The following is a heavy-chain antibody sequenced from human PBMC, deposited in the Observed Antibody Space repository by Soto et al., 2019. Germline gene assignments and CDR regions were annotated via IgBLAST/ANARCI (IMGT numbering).Heavy chain of an antibody. Sequence: SETLSLTCAVYGGSFSGYYWSWIRQPPGKGLEWIGEINHSGSTNYNPSLKSRVTISVDTSKNQFSLKLSSVTAADTAVYYWARGKTEILGLGGQGTLVPVPP. J-gene: IGHJ4*02. V-gene: IGHV4-34*01. D-gene: IGHD2-15*01. CDR1: GGSFSGYY. CDR3: ARGKTEILGL. CDR2: INHSGST.